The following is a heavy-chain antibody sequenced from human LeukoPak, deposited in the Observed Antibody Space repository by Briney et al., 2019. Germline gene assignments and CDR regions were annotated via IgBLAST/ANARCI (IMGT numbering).Heavy chain of an antibody. Sequence: GGPLRLSCAPSGFPFSNAWMSGVRHTPGKGLEWVGRIKSKTDGGTTDYAAPVKGRFAISRDDSKNTLYLQMNSLKTEDTAVYYCTTSGGIAVAGTDYWGQGTLVTVSS. CDR3: TTSGGIAVAGTDY. J-gene: IGHJ4*02. CDR1: GFPFSNAW. D-gene: IGHD6-19*01. V-gene: IGHV3-15*01. CDR2: IKSKTDGGTT.